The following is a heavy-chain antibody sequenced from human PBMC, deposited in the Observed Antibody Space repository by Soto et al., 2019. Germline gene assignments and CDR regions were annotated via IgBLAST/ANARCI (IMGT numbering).Heavy chain of an antibody. CDR3: AKRTSMSGNYYFDY. D-gene: IGHD3-10*01. V-gene: IGHV3-74*01. J-gene: IGHJ4*02. CDR2: LNSDGSSI. Sequence: EVQLVESGGGLVQPGGSLRLSCAASGFTFSSYWMHWVRQAPGKGLVWVARLNSDGSSISYADSVKGRFTISRDNAKNTLYLQMNSLRAEDTAVYYCAKRTSMSGNYYFDYWGQGILVTVSS. CDR1: GFTFSSYW.